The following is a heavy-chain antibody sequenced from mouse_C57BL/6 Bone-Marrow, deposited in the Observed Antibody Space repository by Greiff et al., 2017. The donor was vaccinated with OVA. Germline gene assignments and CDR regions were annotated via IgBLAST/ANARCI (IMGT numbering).Heavy chain of an antibody. J-gene: IGHJ3*01. CDR3: ATSYSNYNTGFAY. D-gene: IGHD2-5*01. V-gene: IGHV1-61*01. Sequence: VQLQQPGAELVRPGSSVKLSCKASGYTFTSYWMDWVKQRPGQGLEWIGNIYPSDSETHYNQKFKDKATLTVDKSSSTAYMQLSSLTSEDSAVYYCATSYSNYNTGFAYWGQGTLVTVSA. CDR1: GYTFTSYW. CDR2: IYPSDSET.